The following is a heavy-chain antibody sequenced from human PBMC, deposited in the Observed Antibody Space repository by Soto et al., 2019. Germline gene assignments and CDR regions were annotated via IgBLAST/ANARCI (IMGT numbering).Heavy chain of an antibody. Sequence: GASVKVSCKASGYTFTSYGISWVRQAPGQGLEWMGWISAYNGNTNYAQKLQGRVTMTTDTSTSTAYMELRSLRSEDTAVYYCAGEKSDYYDFCGQGTLVIVSS. J-gene: IGHJ4*02. CDR2: ISAYNGNT. CDR3: AGEKSDYYDF. CDR1: GYTFTSYG. V-gene: IGHV1-18*01. D-gene: IGHD2-21*01.